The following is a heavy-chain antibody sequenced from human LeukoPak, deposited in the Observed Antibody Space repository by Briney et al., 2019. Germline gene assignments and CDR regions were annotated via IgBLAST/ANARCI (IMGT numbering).Heavy chain of an antibody. CDR3: ARESSTSSALGVIDP. Sequence: ASVKVSCKASGYTFTNYGISWVRQAPGQGLEWMGWISAYNGNTNYAQKLQGRVTMTTDTSTSTAYIELRSLRSDDTAVYYCARESSTSSALGVIDPWGQGTLVTVSS. V-gene: IGHV1-18*01. J-gene: IGHJ5*02. D-gene: IGHD2-2*01. CDR2: ISAYNGNT. CDR1: GYTFTNYG.